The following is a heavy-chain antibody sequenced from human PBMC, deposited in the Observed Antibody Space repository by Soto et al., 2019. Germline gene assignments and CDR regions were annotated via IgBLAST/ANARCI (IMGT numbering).Heavy chain of an antibody. J-gene: IGHJ4*02. CDR3: ARGLPLAADY. V-gene: IGHV1-3*01. CDR2: INAGNGNT. CDR1: GYTFTSYG. Sequence: GASVKVSWKASGYTFTSYGMHWGRPGPGQRLEWMGWINAGNGNTKYSQKFQGRVTITRDTSASTAYMELSSLRSEDTAVYYCARGLPLAADYWGQETLVTVSS.